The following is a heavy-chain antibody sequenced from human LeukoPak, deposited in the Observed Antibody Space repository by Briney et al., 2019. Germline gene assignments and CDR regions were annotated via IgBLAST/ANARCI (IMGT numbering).Heavy chain of an antibody. CDR3: ARSGGTYRFDY. Sequence: GGSLRLSCAASEFIFSNYWMSWVRQAPGKGLEWVANINQVGSEKWYVDSVKGRLTISRDNDKNSLYLQMNSLRAEDTAVYYCARSGGTYRFDYWGQGTLATVSS. CDR1: EFIFSNYW. CDR2: INQVGSEK. D-gene: IGHD1-26*01. J-gene: IGHJ4*02. V-gene: IGHV3-7*01.